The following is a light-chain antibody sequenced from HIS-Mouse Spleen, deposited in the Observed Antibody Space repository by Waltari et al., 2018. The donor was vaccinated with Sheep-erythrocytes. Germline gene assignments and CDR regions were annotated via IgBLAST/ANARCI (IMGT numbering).Light chain of an antibody. CDR2: EDS. Sequence: SYVLTQPPSVSVAPGQTARITCGGNNIESKRVHWYQQKPGQAPGLVVYEDSDRPSGIPERFSSSNSGNTATLTISRVEAGDEADYYCQVWDSSSDHVVFGGGTKLTVL. J-gene: IGLJ2*01. CDR1: NIESKR. CDR3: QVWDSSSDHVV. V-gene: IGLV3-21*02.